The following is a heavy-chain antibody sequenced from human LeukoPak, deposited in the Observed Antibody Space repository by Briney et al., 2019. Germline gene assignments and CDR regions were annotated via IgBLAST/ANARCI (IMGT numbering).Heavy chain of an antibody. V-gene: IGHV3-23*01. Sequence: GGSLRLSCAASGFTFSSYAMSWVRQAPGKGLDWVSAISGSGGSTYYADSVKGRFTISSDNSKNTLYLQMNSLRAEDTAVYYCAKSVMITFGGVIGAFDIWGQGTMVTVSS. J-gene: IGHJ3*02. CDR1: GFTFSSYA. D-gene: IGHD3-16*02. CDR2: ISGSGGST. CDR3: AKSVMITFGGVIGAFDI.